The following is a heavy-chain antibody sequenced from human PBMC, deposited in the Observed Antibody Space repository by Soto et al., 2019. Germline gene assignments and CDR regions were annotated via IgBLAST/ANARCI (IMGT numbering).Heavy chain of an antibody. CDR3: ARQAARNYIDS. Sequence: CAACGFNFSDYAVRCIRQAPGKGLEWLALIDSRGRTLSYADSVKGRFTISRDNAKNSLYLQMHSLRADDTAVYYCARQAARNYIDSWGQGDVVTVSS. CDR1: GFNFSDYA. V-gene: IGHV3-11*01. D-gene: IGHD6-6*01. CDR2: IDSRGRTL. J-gene: IGHJ4*02.